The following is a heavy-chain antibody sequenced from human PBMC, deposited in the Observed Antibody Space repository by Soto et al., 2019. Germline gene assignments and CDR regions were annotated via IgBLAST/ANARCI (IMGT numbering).Heavy chain of an antibody. J-gene: IGHJ4*02. D-gene: IGHD1-26*01. CDR1: NGSISGFY. CDR2: IHYSGRT. CDR3: VRAGVGIGNHFDS. V-gene: IGHV4-59*12. Sequence: SETLSLTCSVSNGSISGFYWTWIRQPPGKILEWIGYIHYSGRTDYNPSLTSRATMSVDTSKNQFSLNLKSITAADTAVYYCVRAGVGIGNHFDSWGRGTLVTVSS.